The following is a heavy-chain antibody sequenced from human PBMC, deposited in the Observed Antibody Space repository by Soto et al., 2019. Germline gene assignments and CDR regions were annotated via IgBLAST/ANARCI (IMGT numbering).Heavy chain of an antibody. CDR1: GGTFSSYT. Sequence: QVQLVQSGAEVKKPGSSVKVSCKASGGTFSSYTISWVRQAPGQGLEWMGRIIPILGIANYAQKFQGRVKITADKYSSTGYMELSSLRSEDTAVYYCTRDQKATSGIVVVPAAMRGGYNWFDPWGQGTLVTVSS. CDR2: IIPILGIA. D-gene: IGHD2-2*01. V-gene: IGHV1-69*08. CDR3: TRDQKATSGIVVVPAAMRGGYNWFDP. J-gene: IGHJ5*02.